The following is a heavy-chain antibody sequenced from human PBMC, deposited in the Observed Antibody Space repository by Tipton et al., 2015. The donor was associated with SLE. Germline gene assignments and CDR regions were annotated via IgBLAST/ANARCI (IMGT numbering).Heavy chain of an antibody. CDR1: GESLSGYY. D-gene: IGHD2-2*01. CDR2: IHLLGAT. Sequence: TLSLTCALSGESLSGYYWSWIRQSPGKGLEWIGQIHLLGATDYNPSLKSRVTLSVDASKNQFSLSLSSVTAADTAVYYCARDRGYCSTTSCYFDYWGQGTLVTVSS. V-gene: IGHV4-34*01. CDR3: ARDRGYCSTTSCYFDY. J-gene: IGHJ4*02.